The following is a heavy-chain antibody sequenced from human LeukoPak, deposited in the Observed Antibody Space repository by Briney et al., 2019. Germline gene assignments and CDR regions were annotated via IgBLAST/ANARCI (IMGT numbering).Heavy chain of an antibody. D-gene: IGHD3-3*01. V-gene: IGHV3-7*01. Sequence: GGALRLSCAASGFTFSSYWMSWVRQAPGKGLEWVANIKQDGSEKYYVDSVKGRFTISRDNAKHSLYLQMNSLRAEDTAVYYCARDPAPRNYDFWSGPNWFDPWGQGTLVTVSS. CDR1: GFTFSSYW. CDR3: ARDPAPRNYDFWSGPNWFDP. CDR2: IKQDGSEK. J-gene: IGHJ5*02.